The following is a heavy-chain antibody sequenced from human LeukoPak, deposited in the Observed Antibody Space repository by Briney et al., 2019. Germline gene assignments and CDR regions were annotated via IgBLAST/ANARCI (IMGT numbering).Heavy chain of an antibody. CDR3: AKVDLEGSGSWWYFDY. CDR1: GFAFDDYA. Sequence: GRSLRLSCAASGFAFDDYAMHWVRQAPGKGLEWVSGISWNSGSIGYADSVKGRFTISRDNAKNSLYLQTNSLRAEDTALCYCAKVDLEGSGSWWYFDYWGQGTLVTVSS. V-gene: IGHV3-9*01. CDR2: ISWNSGSI. D-gene: IGHD3-10*01. J-gene: IGHJ4*02.